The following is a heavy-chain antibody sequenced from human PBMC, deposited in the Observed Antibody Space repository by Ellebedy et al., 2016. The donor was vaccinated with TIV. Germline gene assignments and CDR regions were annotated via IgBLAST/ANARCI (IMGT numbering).Heavy chain of an antibody. J-gene: IGHJ6*02. CDR2: ISAYNGNT. V-gene: IGHV1-18*04. CDR3: ASHCSGTTCYYGMHV. D-gene: IGHD2-2*01. Sequence: ASVKVSCKASGYTFVSYGISWVRQVPGQGLEWMGWISAYNGNTNYAQKFQGRVTMTTDASTSTAYMELRSLRSDDTAVYYCASHCSGTTCYYGMHVWGQGTTVTVSS. CDR1: GYTFVSYG.